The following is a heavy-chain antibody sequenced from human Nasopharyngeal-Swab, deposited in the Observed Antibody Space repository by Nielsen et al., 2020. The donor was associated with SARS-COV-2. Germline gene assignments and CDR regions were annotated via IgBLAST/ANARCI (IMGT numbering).Heavy chain of an antibody. V-gene: IGHV3-30*18. CDR1: GFIFSSYG. CDR3: AKVPGSSWVDAFDI. D-gene: IGHD6-13*01. CDR2: ISYDGSNK. Sequence: GASLKISCAASGFIFSSYGMHWARQAPGKGLEWVAVISYDGSNKYYADSLKGRFTISKDNSKNTLYLQMNSLRAEDTAVYYCAKVPGSSWVDAFDIWGQGTKVTVSS. J-gene: IGHJ3*02.